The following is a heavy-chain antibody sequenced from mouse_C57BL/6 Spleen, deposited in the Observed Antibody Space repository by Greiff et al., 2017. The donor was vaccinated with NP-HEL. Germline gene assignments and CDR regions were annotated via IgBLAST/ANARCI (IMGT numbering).Heavy chain of an antibody. CDR1: GYTFTSYW. CDR3: ARPSSGSSSYYFDY. Sequence: QVQLQQPGAELVKPGASVKLSCKASGYTFTSYWMQWVKQRPGQGLEWIGEIDPSDSYTNYNQKFKGKATLTVDTSSSTAYMQLSSLTSEDSAVYYCARPSSGSSSYYFDYWGQGTTLTVSS. V-gene: IGHV1-50*01. J-gene: IGHJ2*01. D-gene: IGHD1-1*01. CDR2: IDPSDSYT.